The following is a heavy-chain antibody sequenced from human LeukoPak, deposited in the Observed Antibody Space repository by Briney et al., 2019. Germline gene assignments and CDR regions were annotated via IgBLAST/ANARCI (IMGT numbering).Heavy chain of an antibody. V-gene: IGHV3-21*01. J-gene: IGHJ4*02. CDR3: ARAPYYYDSSGYYYFDY. CDR1: GFTFSSYG. D-gene: IGHD3-22*01. CDR2: ISSSSSYI. Sequence: PGGSLRLSCAASGFTFSSYGMSWVRQAPGKGLEWVSSISSSSSYIYYADSVKGRFTISRDNAKNSLYLQMNSLRAEDTAVYYCARAPYYYDSSGYYYFDYWGQGTLVSVSS.